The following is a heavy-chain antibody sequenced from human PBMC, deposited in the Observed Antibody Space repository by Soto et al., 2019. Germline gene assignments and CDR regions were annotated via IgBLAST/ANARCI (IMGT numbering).Heavy chain of an antibody. CDR1: GFTFSSYA. J-gene: IGHJ4*02. CDR3: AKDRRVGPPRYYFDY. V-gene: IGHV3-64D*06. Sequence: GGSLRLSCSASGFTFSSYAMHWVRQAPGKGLEYVSAVGNNGGNTYYADSVKGRFTISRDNSKNTLYLQMSSLRAEDTAVYYCAKDRRVGPPRYYFDYWGQGTLVTVSS. D-gene: IGHD1-26*01. CDR2: VGNNGGNT.